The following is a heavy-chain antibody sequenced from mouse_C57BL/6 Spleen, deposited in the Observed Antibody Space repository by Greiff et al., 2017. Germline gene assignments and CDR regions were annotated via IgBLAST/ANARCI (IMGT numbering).Heavy chain of an antibody. V-gene: IGHV5-17*01. CDR3: ARPGRGYIDY. CDR2: ISRGSSTI. CDR1: GFTFSDYG. J-gene: IGHJ2*01. D-gene: IGHD4-1*01. Sequence: EVMLVESGGGLVKPGGSLKLSCAASGFTFSDYGMHWVRQAPEQGLEWVGYISRGSSTIYYADTVKGRFTITRDNTKNTLFLHMTSLRSEDTAMYYCARPGRGYIDYWGQGTTLTVSS.